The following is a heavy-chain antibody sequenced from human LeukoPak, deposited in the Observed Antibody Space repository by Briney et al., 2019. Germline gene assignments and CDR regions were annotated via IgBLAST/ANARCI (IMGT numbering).Heavy chain of an antibody. V-gene: IGHV1-8*01. D-gene: IGHD3-22*01. Sequence: GASVKVSCKASGYTFTSYDINWVLQATGQVLEWMGWMNPNNGNTGYAQKFQGRVTMTRNTSISTAYMELSSLRSEDTAVYYCAGDSSGYYSFDYWGQGTPVTVSS. J-gene: IGHJ4*02. CDR1: GYTFTSYD. CDR3: AGDSSGYYSFDY. CDR2: MNPNNGNT.